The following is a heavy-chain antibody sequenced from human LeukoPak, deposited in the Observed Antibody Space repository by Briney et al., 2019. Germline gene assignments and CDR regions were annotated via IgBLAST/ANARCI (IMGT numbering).Heavy chain of an antibody. CDR2: IKSKTDGGTT. D-gene: IGHD3-16*02. CDR3: TTDRLTDYDYVWGSYRFSDY. CDR1: GFTFSNAW. Sequence: GGSLRLSCAASGFTFSNAWMNWVRQAPGKGLEWVGRIKSKTDGGTTDYAAPVKGRFTISRDDSKNTLYLQMNSLKTEDTAVYHCTTDRLTDYDYVWGSYRFSDYWGQGTLVTVSS. V-gene: IGHV3-15*07. J-gene: IGHJ4*02.